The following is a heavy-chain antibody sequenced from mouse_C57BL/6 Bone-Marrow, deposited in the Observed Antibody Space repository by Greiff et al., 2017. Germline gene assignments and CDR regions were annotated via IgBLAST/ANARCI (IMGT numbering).Heavy chain of an antibody. Sequence: QVQLQQSGPELVKPGASVKISCKASGYAFSSSWMNWVKQRPGKGLEWIGRIYPGDGDTNYNGKFKGKATLTADKSSSTAYMQLSSLTSEDSAVYFCARPLGYFDYWGRGTTLTVSS. CDR2: IYPGDGDT. J-gene: IGHJ2*01. D-gene: IGHD2-10*02. V-gene: IGHV1-82*01. CDR3: ARPLGYFDY. CDR1: GYAFSSSW.